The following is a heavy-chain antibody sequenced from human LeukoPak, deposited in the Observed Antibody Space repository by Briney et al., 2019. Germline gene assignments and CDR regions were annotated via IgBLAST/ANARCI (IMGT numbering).Heavy chain of an antibody. CDR2: ISTSSSYI. Sequence: PGGSLRLSCAASGFTFSSYSMNWVRQAPGKGLEWVSSISTSSSYIYYADSLKGRFTISRDNAKNSLYLQMNSLRAEDTAVYYCARGGYSSGWLWGQGTLVTVSS. V-gene: IGHV3-21*01. CDR1: GFTFSSYS. J-gene: IGHJ4*02. CDR3: ARGGYSSGWL. D-gene: IGHD6-19*01.